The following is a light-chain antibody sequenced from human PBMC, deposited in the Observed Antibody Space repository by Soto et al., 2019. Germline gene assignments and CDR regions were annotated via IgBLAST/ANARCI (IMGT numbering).Light chain of an antibody. CDR1: QSLNTY. Sequence: EILLTQSPASLSVSPGESATLSCRASQSLNTYLAWYQQKPGQAPRLLLYGASTRATGTPTRFSGSGSGTEFTLTISSLQSEDFAIYYCQQYKSWPPITFGQGTRLEIK. CDR2: GAS. V-gene: IGKV3-15*01. J-gene: IGKJ5*01. CDR3: QQYKSWPPIT.